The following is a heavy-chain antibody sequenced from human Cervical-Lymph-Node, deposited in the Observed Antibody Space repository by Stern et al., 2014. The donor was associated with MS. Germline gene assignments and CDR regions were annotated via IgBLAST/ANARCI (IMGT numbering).Heavy chain of an antibody. V-gene: IGHV3-21*01. J-gene: IGHJ3*02. Sequence: EVQLEESGGGLVKPGGSLRLSCAASGFNFSIYTVNWVRQTPGKGLEWVSSISGGSTFLYYADSVQGRFTISRDNAKNSLYLQMNSLGGEDTAVYYCARDSAYGTDAFDIWGPGTMVTVSS. CDR3: ARDSAYGTDAFDI. D-gene: IGHD3-10*01. CDR2: ISGGSTFL. CDR1: GFNFSIYT.